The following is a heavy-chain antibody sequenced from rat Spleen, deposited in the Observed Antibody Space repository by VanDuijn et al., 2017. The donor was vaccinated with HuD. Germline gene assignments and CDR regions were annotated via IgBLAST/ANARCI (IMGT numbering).Heavy chain of an antibody. CDR2: VNTDGSTI. CDR1: GFNFNDYW. D-gene: IGHD5-1*01. J-gene: IGHJ2*01. V-gene: IGHV4-2*01. Sequence: EVKLVESGGGLVQPGRSLKLSCSASGFNFNDYWMGWVRQAPGKGLEWIGEVNTDGSTIKYTPSLKDKFTISRDNAQNTLYLQMSKLGSEDTAIYYCARAPNYWGQGVMVTVSS. CDR3: ARAPNY.